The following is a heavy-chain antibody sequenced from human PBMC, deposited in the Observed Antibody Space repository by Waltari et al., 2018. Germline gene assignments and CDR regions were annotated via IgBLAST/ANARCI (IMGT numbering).Heavy chain of an antibody. D-gene: IGHD3-10*01. CDR1: GGSLAETYYS. CDR2: IYYAGDT. J-gene: IGHJ5*02. Sequence: QHQLQESAPGRVEPSEPLSLICSVSGGSLAETYYSPAWIRQAPGRGLAWIGNIYYAGDTSYNPSLKSRVTISVDTSKNQFSLRLSSVTAADTATYYCARRGYYYRSGRFYWFDPWGQGTLVTVSS. V-gene: IGHV4-39*01. CDR3: ARRGYYYRSGRFYWFDP.